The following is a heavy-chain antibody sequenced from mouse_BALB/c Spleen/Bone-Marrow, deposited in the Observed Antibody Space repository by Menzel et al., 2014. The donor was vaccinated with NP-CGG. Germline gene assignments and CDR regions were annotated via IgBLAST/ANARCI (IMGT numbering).Heavy chain of an antibody. Sequence: EVKLVESGGGLVEPGGSLKLSCAASGFTFIAYTMSWVRQTPEKRLEWVAYINNGGSSTYYPDTLKGRFIISRDNAKNALYLQMSSLKSEDTAMYYCARHGEDRPVLAMDYWGQGTSVTVSS. CDR1: GFTFIAYT. V-gene: IGHV5-12-2*01. CDR3: ARHGEDRPVLAMDY. CDR2: INNGGSST. J-gene: IGHJ4*01.